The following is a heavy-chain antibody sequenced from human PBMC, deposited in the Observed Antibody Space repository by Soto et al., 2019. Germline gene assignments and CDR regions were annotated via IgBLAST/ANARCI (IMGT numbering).Heavy chain of an antibody. CDR1: GFTFSSYA. Sequence: GGSLRLSCAASGFTFSSYAMHWVRQAPGKGLEWVAVISYDGSNKYYADSVKGRFTISRDNAKNTLYLQMNSLRAEDTAMYYCASYSAAGTSYYGMDVWGQGTTVTVSS. J-gene: IGHJ6*02. V-gene: IGHV3-30-3*01. CDR3: ASYSAAGTSYYGMDV. D-gene: IGHD6-13*01. CDR2: ISYDGSNK.